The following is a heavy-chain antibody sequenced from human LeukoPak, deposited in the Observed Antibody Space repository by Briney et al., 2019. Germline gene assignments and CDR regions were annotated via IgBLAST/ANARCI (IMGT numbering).Heavy chain of an antibody. Sequence: ASVKVSSKASGGTFSNYGISWVRQAPGQGLEWMGRIIPIIGIANYAQKFQGRVTITADKSTSTAYMELTSLRPEDTAVYYCARWAGYCGSATCPYYLDFWGQGTLVTVSS. CDR1: GGTFSNYG. V-gene: IGHV1-69*04. CDR2: IIPIIGIA. CDR3: ARWAGYCGSATCPYYLDF. D-gene: IGHD2-2*01. J-gene: IGHJ4*02.